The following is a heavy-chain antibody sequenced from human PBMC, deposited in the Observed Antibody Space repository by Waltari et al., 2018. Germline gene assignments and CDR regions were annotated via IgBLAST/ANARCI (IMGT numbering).Heavy chain of an antibody. V-gene: IGHV3-23*01. Sequence: EVQLLESGGGLVPPGGSLRPSGAASGFTFSSSAMSWVRQAPGKGLEWVSAISGSGGSTYYADSVKGRFTISRDNSKNTLYLQMNSLRAEDTAVYYCAKDSNWNPLRCFDYWGQGTLVTVSS. CDR3: AKDSNWNPLRCFDY. D-gene: IGHD1-20*01. CDR1: GFTFSSSA. J-gene: IGHJ4*02. CDR2: ISGSGGST.